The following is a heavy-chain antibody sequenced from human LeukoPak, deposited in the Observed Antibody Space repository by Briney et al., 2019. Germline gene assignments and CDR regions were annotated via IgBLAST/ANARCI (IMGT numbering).Heavy chain of an antibody. CDR3: SGRSGFSSIY. CDR2: IWPDGSEA. Sequence: GGSLRLSCEASGFTFNSHWMNYVRQAPGESLECLVNIWPDGSEAVYVAPVRGRFTISRDNAKNLVYLQMNTLRAEDTAVYYCSGRSGFSSIYWGQGVLVTVSS. J-gene: IGHJ4*02. D-gene: IGHD2-2*01. CDR1: GFTFNSHW. V-gene: IGHV3-7*01.